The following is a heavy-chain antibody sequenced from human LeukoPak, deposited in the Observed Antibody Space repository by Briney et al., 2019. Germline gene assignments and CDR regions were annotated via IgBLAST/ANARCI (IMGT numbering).Heavy chain of an antibody. V-gene: IGHV4-59*12. CDR2: IYYSGST. CDR1: GGSICSYY. J-gene: IGHJ4*02. Sequence: SETLSLTCTVSGGSICSYYWSWIRQPPGKGLEWIGYIYYSGSTNYNPSLKSRVTMSVDTSKNQFSLKLSSVTAADTAVYYCARDSSLVAYFDYWGQGTLVTVSS. CDR3: ARDSSLVAYFDY.